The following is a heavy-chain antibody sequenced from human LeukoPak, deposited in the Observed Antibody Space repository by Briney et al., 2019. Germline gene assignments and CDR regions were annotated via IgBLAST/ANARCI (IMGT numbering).Heavy chain of an antibody. J-gene: IGHJ6*03. Sequence: SETLSLTCTVSGGSIAGTSFYWSWIRQPAGKGLEWIGRIYTSGSTNYNPSLKSRVTISLDTSKNQFSLKLSSVTAADTAVYYCASYSSGWSPGWGNYYYYMDVWGKGTTVTVSS. CDR2: IYTSGST. CDR3: ASYSSGWSPGWGNYYYYMDV. CDR1: GGSIAGTSFY. D-gene: IGHD6-19*01. V-gene: IGHV4-61*02.